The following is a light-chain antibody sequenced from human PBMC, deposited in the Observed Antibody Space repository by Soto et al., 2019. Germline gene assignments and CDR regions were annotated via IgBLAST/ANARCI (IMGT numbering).Light chain of an antibody. Sequence: IVLTRSPGTLSLSPGERATLSLMARQRVSSSYLAWYQQKPGQAPRLLIFAASTRDTVIPARFRGSGSGTEFTLTISDLQSEDFAVYYCQQYSNWPRTFGQGTKVDIK. CDR2: AAS. CDR1: QRVSSSY. J-gene: IGKJ1*01. CDR3: QQYSNWPRT. V-gene: IGKV3-15*01.